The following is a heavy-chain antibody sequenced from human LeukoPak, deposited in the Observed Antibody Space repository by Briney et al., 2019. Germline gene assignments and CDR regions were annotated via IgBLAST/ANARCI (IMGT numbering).Heavy chain of an antibody. CDR2: IYYSGST. CDR3: ARIPGLGELSLSFDY. J-gene: IGHJ4*02. Sequence: SETLSLTCTVSGGSISSSNYYWGWIRQPPGKGLEWIGSIYYSGSTYYNPSLKSRVTISVDTSKNQFSLKLSSVTAADTAVYYCARIPGLGELSLSFDYWGQGTLVTVSS. CDR1: GGSISSSNYY. D-gene: IGHD3-16*02. V-gene: IGHV4-39*01.